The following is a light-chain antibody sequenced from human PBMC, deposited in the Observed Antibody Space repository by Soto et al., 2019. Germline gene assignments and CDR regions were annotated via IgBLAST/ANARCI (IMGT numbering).Light chain of an antibody. V-gene: IGKV3-15*01. CDR1: QSVFSN. Sequence: EIVTTQSPATLSLSPGERATLSCRTSQSVFSNLAWYQQKPGQAPRLLIYGASTRATGIAGRFSGSGSGTEFTLTISSLQSEDFAVYYCHQYNNGPPWTFGQVTKVEI. J-gene: IGKJ1*01. CDR2: GAS. CDR3: HQYNNGPPWT.